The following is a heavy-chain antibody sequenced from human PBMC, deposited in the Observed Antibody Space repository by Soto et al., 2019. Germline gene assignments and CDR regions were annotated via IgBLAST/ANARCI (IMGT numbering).Heavy chain of an antibody. Sequence: QVQLVESGGGVVQPGRSLRLSCTASGVIFSNYGMQWVRQAPGNGLEWVAVISSDGSIQYYADSVKGRFTISRDNSKNTFYLQMNSLTAEDTAVYFCAKETHSRGYGSYFDYWGQGTLVTVSS. D-gene: IGHD3-22*01. CDR2: ISSDGSIQ. CDR3: AKETHSRGYGSYFDY. V-gene: IGHV3-30*18. J-gene: IGHJ4*02. CDR1: GVIFSNYG.